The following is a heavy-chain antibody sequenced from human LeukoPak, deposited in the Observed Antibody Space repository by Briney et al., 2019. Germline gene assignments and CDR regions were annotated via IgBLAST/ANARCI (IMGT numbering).Heavy chain of an antibody. J-gene: IGHJ4*02. Sequence: GGSLRLSCAASGFSFSTYAVSWVRQAPGKGLEWVSAISGSGVGTYYADSLKGRFTISRDNSKNTLYLQMNSLRAVDTAVYYCAKGIGYSYGTDYWGQGTLVTVSS. CDR1: GFSFSTYA. CDR2: ISGSGVGT. V-gene: IGHV3-23*01. D-gene: IGHD5-18*01. CDR3: AKGIGYSYGTDY.